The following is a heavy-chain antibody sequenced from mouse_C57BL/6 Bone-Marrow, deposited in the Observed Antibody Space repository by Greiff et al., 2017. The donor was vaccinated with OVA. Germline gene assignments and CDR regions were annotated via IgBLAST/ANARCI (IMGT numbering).Heavy chain of an antibody. CDR3: ARFITTVVTFAY. CDR2: ISSGGSYT. D-gene: IGHD1-1*01. V-gene: IGHV5-6*01. Sequence: EVKLMESGGDLVKPGGSLKLSCAASGFTFSSYGMSWVRQTPDKRLEWVATISSGGSYTYYPDSVKGRFTISRDNAKNTLYLQMSSLKSEDTAMYYCARFITTVVTFAYWGQGTLVTVSA. CDR1: GFTFSSYG. J-gene: IGHJ3*01.